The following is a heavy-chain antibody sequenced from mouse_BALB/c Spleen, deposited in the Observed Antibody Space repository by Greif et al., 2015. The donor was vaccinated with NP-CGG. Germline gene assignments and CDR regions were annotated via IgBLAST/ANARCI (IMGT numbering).Heavy chain of an antibody. CDR2: IYPGSGNT. V-gene: IGHV1-84*02. J-gene: IGHJ2*01. CDR1: GYIFTDYY. Sequence: VQLQESGPELVKPGASVKISCKASGYIFTDYYINWVKQKPGQGLEWIGWIYPGSGNTKYNEKFKGKATLTVDTSSSTAYMQLSSLTSEDTAVYFCARLGWLLRRGFDYWGQGTTLTVSS. D-gene: IGHD2-3*01. CDR3: ARLGWLLRRGFDY.